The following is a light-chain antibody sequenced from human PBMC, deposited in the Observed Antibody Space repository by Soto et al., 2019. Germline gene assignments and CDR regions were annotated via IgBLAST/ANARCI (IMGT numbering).Light chain of an antibody. V-gene: IGKV3-11*01. J-gene: IGKJ5*01. CDR3: QQRHMWPIT. CDR1: PSFRGL. Sequence: VLTQSPVTLSLSPGERATLSCRASPSFRGLLAWYQQKPGQAPRLLIYDAYNRATGIPPRFSGSGSGTDFTLTISSLEPEDSAVYYCQQRHMWPITFGQGTRLEIK. CDR2: DAY.